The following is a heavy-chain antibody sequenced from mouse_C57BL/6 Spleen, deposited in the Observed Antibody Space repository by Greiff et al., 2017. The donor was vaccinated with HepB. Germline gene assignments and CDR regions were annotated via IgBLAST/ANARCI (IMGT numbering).Heavy chain of an antibody. CDR2: ISYDGSN. Sequence: DVQLQESGPGLVKPSQSLSLTCSVTGYSITSGYYWNWIRQFPGNKLEWMGYISYDGSNNYNPSLKNRISITRDTSKNQFFLKLNSVTTEDTATYYCAREDYARSYYAMDYWGQGTSVTVSS. D-gene: IGHD1-1*02. V-gene: IGHV3-6*01. CDR3: AREDYARSYYAMDY. CDR1: GYSITSGYY. J-gene: IGHJ4*01.